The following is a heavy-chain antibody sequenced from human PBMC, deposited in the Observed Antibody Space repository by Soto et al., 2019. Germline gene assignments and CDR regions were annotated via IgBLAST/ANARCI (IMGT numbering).Heavy chain of an antibody. V-gene: IGHV3-30*18. CDR1: GLTFSAYG. Sequence: QARLVESGGGVVQPGRSLRLSCEASGLTFSAYGMHWVRQAPGKGLEWVATISYDRSKKYFGDSVKGRFTISRDNSKSTLYLEMNSLRTEDTAVYYCAKASHCNKGRCSLGLIGDRAFDIWGQGTMVTVSS. CDR3: AKASHCNKGRCSLGLIGDRAFDI. CDR2: ISYDRSKK. J-gene: IGHJ3*02. D-gene: IGHD2-8*01.